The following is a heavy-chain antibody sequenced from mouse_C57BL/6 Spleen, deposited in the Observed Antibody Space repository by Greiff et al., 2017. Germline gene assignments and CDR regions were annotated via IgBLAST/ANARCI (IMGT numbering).Heavy chain of an antibody. J-gene: IGHJ1*03. CDR1: GYAFSSYW. Sequence: QVQLQQSGAELVKPGASVKISCKASGYAFSSYWMNWVKQRPGKGLEWIGQIYPGDGDTNYNGKFKGKATLTADKSSSTGYMQLGSLTSEDSAVYFCGRNGDWYFDVWGTGTTVTVSS. CDR2: IYPGDGDT. V-gene: IGHV1-80*01. CDR3: GRNGDWYFDV.